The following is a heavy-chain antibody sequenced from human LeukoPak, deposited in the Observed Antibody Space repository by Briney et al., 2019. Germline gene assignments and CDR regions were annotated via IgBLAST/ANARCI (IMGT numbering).Heavy chain of an antibody. CDR3: VKDQYSGSGSYPDAFDF. Sequence: PGGSLRLSCAASGFTFSSYAMSWVRQAPGKGLEWVSAISGSGGSTYYADSVKGRFTVSRDNSRNAVYLQMNSLRVEDTAVYYCVKDQYSGSGSYPDAFDFWGQGTVVIVSS. V-gene: IGHV3-23*01. CDR1: GFTFSSYA. J-gene: IGHJ3*01. D-gene: IGHD3-10*01. CDR2: ISGSGGST.